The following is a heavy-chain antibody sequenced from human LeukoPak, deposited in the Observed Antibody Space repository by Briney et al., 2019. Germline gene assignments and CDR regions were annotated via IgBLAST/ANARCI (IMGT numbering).Heavy chain of an antibody. Sequence: RRSLRLSCAASGFTFSSYAMHWVRQAPGKGLEWVAVISYDGSNKYYADSVKGRFTISRDDSKNTLYLQMNSLRAEDTAVYYCAREAGTVVPAAHFDYWGQGTLVTVSS. D-gene: IGHD2-2*01. CDR1: GFTFSSYA. CDR3: AREAGTVVPAAHFDY. J-gene: IGHJ4*02. V-gene: IGHV3-30*04. CDR2: ISYDGSNK.